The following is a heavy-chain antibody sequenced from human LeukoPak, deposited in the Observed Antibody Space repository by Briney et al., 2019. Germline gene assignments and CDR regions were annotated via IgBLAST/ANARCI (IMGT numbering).Heavy chain of an antibody. CDR3: AKDSRGRGYYDFWSGYPSDAFDI. CDR2: ISWNSGSI. V-gene: IGHV3-9*03. CDR1: GFTFDDYA. J-gene: IGHJ3*02. D-gene: IGHD3-3*01. Sequence: GGSLRLSCAASGFTFDDYAMHWVRQAPGKGLEWVSGISWNSGSIGYADSVKGRFTISRDNAKNSLYLQMNSLRAEDMALYYCAKDSRGRGYYDFWSGYPSDAFDIWGQGTMVTVSS.